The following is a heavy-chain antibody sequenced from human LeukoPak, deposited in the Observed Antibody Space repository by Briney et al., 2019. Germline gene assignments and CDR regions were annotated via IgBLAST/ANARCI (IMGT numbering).Heavy chain of an antibody. CDR1: GFTFSSYS. V-gene: IGHV3-21*01. J-gene: IGHJ4*02. Sequence: PGGSLRLSCAASGFTFSSYSTNWVRQAPGKGLEWVSSISSSSSYIYYADSVKGRFTISRDNAKNSLYLQMNSLRAEDTAVYYCASSDFWSGTVNDYWGQGTLVTVSS. CDR2: ISSSSSYI. D-gene: IGHD3-3*01. CDR3: ASSDFWSGTVNDY.